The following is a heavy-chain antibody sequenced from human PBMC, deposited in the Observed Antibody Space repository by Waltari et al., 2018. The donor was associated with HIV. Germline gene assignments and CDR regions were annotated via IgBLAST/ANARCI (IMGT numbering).Heavy chain of an antibody. V-gene: IGHV1-8*01. D-gene: IGHD3-10*01. CDR2: MNPNSGNT. J-gene: IGHJ5*02. Sequence: QVQLVQSGAEVKKPGASVRVSCKASGYTFTSYDINWVRQATGQGLEWMGWMNPNSGNTGYAQKFQGRVTMTSNTSISTAYMELSSLRSEDTAVYYCARGRGGSGSYFGDNWFDPWGQGTLVTVSS. CDR3: ARGRGGSGSYFGDNWFDP. CDR1: GYTFTSYD.